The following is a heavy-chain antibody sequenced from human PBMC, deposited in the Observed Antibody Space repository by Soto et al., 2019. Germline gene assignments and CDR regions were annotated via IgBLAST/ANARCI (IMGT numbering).Heavy chain of an antibody. CDR1: GDSFSSSNW. J-gene: IGHJ4*02. D-gene: IGHD2-15*01. V-gene: IGHV4-4*02. Sequence: QVQLQESGPGLVKPSGTLSLSCGVSGDSFSSSNWWTWIRQPPGKGLEWIGAILHTGHTPPSPSLRCRITISLDPSQKEFSLEMTSVTAADTAVYYCGRSPLLVDVKWYVDYWGPGALVIGAS. CDR3: GRSPLLVDVKWYVDY. CDR2: ILHTGHT.